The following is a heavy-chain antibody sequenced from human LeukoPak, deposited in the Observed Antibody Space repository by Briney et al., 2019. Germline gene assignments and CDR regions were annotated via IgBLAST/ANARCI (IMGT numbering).Heavy chain of an antibody. CDR2: IYTSGST. V-gene: IGHV4-4*09. D-gene: IGHD2-2*01. CDR1: GGSISGYY. J-gene: IGHJ6*03. Sequence: PSETLSLTCTVSGGSISGYYWSWIRQPPGKGLEWIGYIYTSGSTNYNPSLKSRVTISVDTSKNQFSLKLSSVTAADTAVYYCARHGTFSSQDYYYYMDVWGKGTTVTVSS. CDR3: ARHGTFSSQDYYYYMDV.